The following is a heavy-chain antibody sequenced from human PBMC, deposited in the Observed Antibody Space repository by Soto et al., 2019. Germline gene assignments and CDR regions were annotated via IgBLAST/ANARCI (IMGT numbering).Heavy chain of an antibody. D-gene: IGHD1-26*01. J-gene: IGHJ4*02. V-gene: IGHV1-2*07. CDR2: IGPESGAT. Sequence: ASVKVSCKASGYTFTGHYINWVRQAPEQGPEWMGEIGPESGATRYAHRFQGRVTMNRDMSITTVYMELNNLSPDDTAVYYCGRGRSGQIVVFYWGQGTPFTVSS. CDR3: GRGRSGQIVVFY. CDR1: GYTFTGHY.